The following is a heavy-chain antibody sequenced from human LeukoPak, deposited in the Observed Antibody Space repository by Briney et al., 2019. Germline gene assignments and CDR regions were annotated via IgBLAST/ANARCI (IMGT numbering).Heavy chain of an antibody. D-gene: IGHD1-1*01. V-gene: IGHV3-48*01. J-gene: IGHJ4*02. CDR1: GFTFSSYS. CDR3: APTTGTTGY. Sequence: GGSLRLSCAASGFTFSSYSMNWVRQAPGKGLEWVSYISSSSSTIYYADPVKGRFTISRDNAKNSLYLQMNSLRAEDTAVYYCAPTTGTTGYWGQGTLVTVSS. CDR2: ISSSSSTI.